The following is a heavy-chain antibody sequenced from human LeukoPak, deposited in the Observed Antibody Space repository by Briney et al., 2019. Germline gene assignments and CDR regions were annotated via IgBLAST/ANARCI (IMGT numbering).Heavy chain of an antibody. D-gene: IGHD3-22*01. J-gene: IGHJ4*02. CDR1: GGFISSYY. Sequence: SETLSLTCTVSGGFISSYYWSWIRQPPGKGLEWIGGIYHSGTLYYNPSLKSRVTISVDTSKNQFSLKLTSVTAADTAVYYCARVMDYYDGSGYPPPAAADYWGQGTLVTVSS. V-gene: IGHV4-59*08. CDR3: ARVMDYYDGSGYPPPAAADY. CDR2: IYHSGTL.